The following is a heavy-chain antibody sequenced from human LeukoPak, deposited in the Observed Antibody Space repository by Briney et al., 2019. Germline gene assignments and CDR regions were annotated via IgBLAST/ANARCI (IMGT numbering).Heavy chain of an antibody. Sequence: GGSLRLSCAASGFTFNSYSMHWVRQAPGKGLEWVTAISDDETYKFYADSVKGRFTISRDNSKNTLYLQMNSLRAEDTAVYYCAKTGLIASGSYYNGRLIYYFDYWGQGTLVTVSS. CDR3: AKTGLIASGSYYNGRLIYYFDY. V-gene: IGHV3-30-3*02. D-gene: IGHD3-10*01. CDR1: GFTFNSYS. CDR2: ISDDETYK. J-gene: IGHJ4*02.